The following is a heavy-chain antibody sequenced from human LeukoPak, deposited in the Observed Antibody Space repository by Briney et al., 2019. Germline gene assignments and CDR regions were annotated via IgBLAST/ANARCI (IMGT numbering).Heavy chain of an antibody. CDR2: IRSKAYGGTT. Sequence: PGGSLRLSCAASGFTFNNAWMNWFRQAPGKGLEWVGFIRSKAYGGTTEYAASVKGRFTISRDDSKSIAYLQMNSLKTEDTAVYYCTRSEIYAVRGVTPGDYWGQGTLVTVSS. V-gene: IGHV3-49*03. D-gene: IGHD3-10*01. CDR1: GFTFNNAW. CDR3: TRSEIYAVRGVTPGDY. J-gene: IGHJ4*02.